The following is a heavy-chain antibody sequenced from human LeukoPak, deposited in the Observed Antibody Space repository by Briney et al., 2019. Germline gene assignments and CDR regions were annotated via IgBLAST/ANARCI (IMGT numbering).Heavy chain of an antibody. D-gene: IGHD6-19*01. CDR1: GFTFSSYA. CDR2: ISGSGDNT. V-gene: IGHV3-23*01. Sequence: PGGSLRLSCAASGFTFSSYAMNWVRQAPGKGLEWVSIISGSGDNTYYTDSVKGRFTISRDNSKNTLFLQMNSLRAEDTAVYYCAKIGYSSGWFDYYYYYMDVWGKGTTVTISS. CDR3: AKIGYSSGWFDYYYYYMDV. J-gene: IGHJ6*03.